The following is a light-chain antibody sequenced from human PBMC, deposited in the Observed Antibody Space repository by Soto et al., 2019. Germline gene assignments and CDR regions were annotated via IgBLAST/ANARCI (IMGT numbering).Light chain of an antibody. Sequence: IPLTQSPSSLSASVGDRVTITCRASQGISSYLAWYQQKPGKAPQLLIYAASTLQSGVPSRFSGSGSGTDFTLPISSLQPEDFATYYWQQLNSYPLDTFGQGTKLEIK. CDR3: QQLNSYPLDT. CDR2: AAS. J-gene: IGKJ2*01. V-gene: IGKV1-9*01. CDR1: QGISSY.